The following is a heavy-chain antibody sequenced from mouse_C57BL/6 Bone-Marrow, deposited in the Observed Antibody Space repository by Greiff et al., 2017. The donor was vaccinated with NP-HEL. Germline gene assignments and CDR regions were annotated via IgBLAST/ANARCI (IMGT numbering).Heavy chain of an antibody. Sequence: EVKVEESGGGLVQPGGSMKLSCVASGFTFSNYWMNWVRQSPEKGLEWVAQIRLKSDNYATHYAESGKGRFTISRDDSKSSVYLQMNNLRAEDTGIYYCTGDYGSSDWYFDVWGTGTTVTVSS. CDR1: GFTFSNYW. D-gene: IGHD1-1*01. CDR2: IRLKSDNYAT. V-gene: IGHV6-3*01. J-gene: IGHJ1*03. CDR3: TGDYGSSDWYFDV.